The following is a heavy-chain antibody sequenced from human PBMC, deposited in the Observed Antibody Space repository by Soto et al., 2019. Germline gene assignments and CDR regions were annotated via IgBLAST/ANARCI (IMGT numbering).Heavy chain of an antibody. J-gene: IGHJ4*02. V-gene: IGHV1-3*01. CDR2: INAGNGNT. D-gene: IGHD3-10*01. CDR1: GYSFRGHT. CDR3: ARDRHYTQNHCYDY. Sequence: VASVKISCKASGYSFRGHTRHWLRQAPGQGLEWIGWINAGNGNTDYSQKFKGRLTISRDRSASTVYMELRSLTSEDTAMWYCARDRHYTQNHCYDYWGQGTQVTVSS.